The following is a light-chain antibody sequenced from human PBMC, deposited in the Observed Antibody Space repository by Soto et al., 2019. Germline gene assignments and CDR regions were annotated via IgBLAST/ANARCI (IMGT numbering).Light chain of an antibody. CDR3: QQYGSSRGFT. V-gene: IGKV3-20*01. J-gene: IGKJ3*01. Sequence: EIVLTQSPGTLSLSPGERATLSCRASQSVSSSYLAWYQQKPGQAPRLLIYGASGRATGIPVRFSGSESGTDFTLTISRLEHEDFAVYYCQQYGSSRGFTFGPGTKVDIK. CDR1: QSVSSSY. CDR2: GAS.